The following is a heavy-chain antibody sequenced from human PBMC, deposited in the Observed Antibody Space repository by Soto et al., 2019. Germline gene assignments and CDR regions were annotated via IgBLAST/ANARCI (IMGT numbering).Heavy chain of an antibody. V-gene: IGHV4-59*01. CDR3: ARVITVGCYYFDY. Sequence: SETLSLTCTVSGGSISSYYWSWIRQPPGKGLEWIGYIYYSGSTNYNPSLKSRVTISVDTSKNQFSLKLSSVTAADTAVYYCARVITVGCYYFDYWGQGTLVTVSS. J-gene: IGHJ4*02. D-gene: IGHD1-20*01. CDR1: GGSISSYY. CDR2: IYYSGST.